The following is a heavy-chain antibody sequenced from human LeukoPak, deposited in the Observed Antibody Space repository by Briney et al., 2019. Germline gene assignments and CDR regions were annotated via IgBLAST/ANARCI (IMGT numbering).Heavy chain of an antibody. CDR1: GFTFSSYG. CDR3: ARASYSGSYLYYFDY. CDR2: IRYDGSNK. Sequence: PGGSLRLSCAASGFTFSSYGMHWVRQAPGKGLEWVAFIRYDGSNKYYADSVKGRFTISRDNSKNTLYLQMNSLRAEDTAVYYCARASYSGSYLYYFDYWGQGTLVTVSS. V-gene: IGHV3-30*02. J-gene: IGHJ4*02. D-gene: IGHD1-26*01.